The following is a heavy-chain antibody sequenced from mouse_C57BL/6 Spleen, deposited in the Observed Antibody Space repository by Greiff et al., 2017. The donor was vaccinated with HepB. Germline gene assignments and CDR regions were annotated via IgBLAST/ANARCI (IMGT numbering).Heavy chain of an antibody. V-gene: IGHV5-4*01. D-gene: IGHD1-1*01. CDR2: ISDGGSYT. Sequence: EVQGVESGGGLVKPGGSLKLSCAASGFTFSSYAMSWVRQTPEKRLEWVATISDGGSYTYYPDNVKGRFTISRDNAKNNLYLQMSHLKSEDTAMYYCARDNYYGSSEFAYWGQGTLVTVSA. CDR3: ARDNYYGSSEFAY. J-gene: IGHJ3*01. CDR1: GFTFSSYA.